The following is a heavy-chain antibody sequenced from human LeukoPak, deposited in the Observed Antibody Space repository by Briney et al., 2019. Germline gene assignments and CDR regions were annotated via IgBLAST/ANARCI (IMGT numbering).Heavy chain of an antibody. J-gene: IGHJ3*02. CDR2: INPNGGGT. V-gene: IGHV1-2*04. Sequence: ASVKVSCKASGYTFTGYYMHWVRQAPGQGLEWMGWINPNGGGTNYAQKFQGWVTMTRDTSISTAYMELSRLRSDDTAVYYCARVMAQGDNAFDIWGQGTMVTVSS. CDR3: ARVMAQGDNAFDI. D-gene: IGHD3-10*01. CDR1: GYTFTGYY.